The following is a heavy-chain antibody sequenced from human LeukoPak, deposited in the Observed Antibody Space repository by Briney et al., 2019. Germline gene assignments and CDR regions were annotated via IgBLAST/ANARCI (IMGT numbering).Heavy chain of an antibody. CDR3: AKGRGSGAYNYFDT. D-gene: IGHD6-25*01. V-gene: IGHV3-23*01. CDR2: LSGSGGSS. J-gene: IGHJ5*02. Sequence: GGSLRLSCAASGFTFGSYAMNWVRQAPGKGLQWVSSLSGSGGSSYYADSVKGRFTISRDNTNKTLYLQMDSLGVEDSAIYFCAKGRGSGAYNYFDTWGQGCLVTV. CDR1: GFTFGSYA.